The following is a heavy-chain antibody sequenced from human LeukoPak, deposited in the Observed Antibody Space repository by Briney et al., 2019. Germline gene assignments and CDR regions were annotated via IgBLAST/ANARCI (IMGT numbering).Heavy chain of an antibody. Sequence: ASVKVSCKASGYTFTSYYIHWVRQAPGQGLEWVGWINPDSGGTNYAQKFQGRVTMTRDTSIRTAYMELSRLRSDDTAVYYCARVDDRGHYYDSSGPRKLFDYWGQGTLVTVSS. J-gene: IGHJ4*02. V-gene: IGHV1-2*02. CDR2: INPDSGGT. CDR1: GYTFTSYY. D-gene: IGHD3-22*01. CDR3: ARVDDRGHYYDSSGPRKLFDY.